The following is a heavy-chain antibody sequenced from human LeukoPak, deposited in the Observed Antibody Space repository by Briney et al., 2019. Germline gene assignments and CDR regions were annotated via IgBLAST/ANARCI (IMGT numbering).Heavy chain of an antibody. D-gene: IGHD6-13*01. CDR1: GGSISSYY. Sequence: SETLSLTCTVSGGSISSYYWSWIRQPPGKGLEWIGRIYTSGSTNYNPSLKSRVTMSVDTSKNQFSLKLSSVTAADTAVYYCARAYSSSWGVRYYYYMDVWGKGTTVTVSS. J-gene: IGHJ6*03. CDR3: ARAYSSSWGVRYYYYMDV. V-gene: IGHV4-4*07. CDR2: IYTSGST.